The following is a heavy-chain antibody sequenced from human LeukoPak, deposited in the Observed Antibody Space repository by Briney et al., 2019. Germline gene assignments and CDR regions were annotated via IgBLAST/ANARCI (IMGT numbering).Heavy chain of an antibody. V-gene: IGHV4-39*01. CDR3: AGHLVYSGYDGQPYYFDY. CDR2: IYYSGST. D-gene: IGHD5-12*01. J-gene: IGHJ4*02. CDR1: GGSISSSSYY. Sequence: SETLSLTCTVSGGSISSSSYYWGWIRQPPGKGLEWIGSIYYSGSTYYNPSLKSRVTISVDTSKNQFSLKLSSVTAADTAVYYCAGHLVYSGYDGQPYYFDYWGQGTLVTVSS.